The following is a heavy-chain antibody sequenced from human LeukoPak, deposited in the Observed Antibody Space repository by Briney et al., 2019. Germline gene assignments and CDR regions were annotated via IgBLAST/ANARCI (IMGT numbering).Heavy chain of an antibody. D-gene: IGHD7-27*01. Sequence: GASVKVSCKASGYTFTSYGISWVRQTPGQGLEWMGWISAYNGNTNYAQKLQGRVTMTTDTSTSTAYMELRTLRSDDTAVYYCARSLGIETSGIGIVIWGQRTLGTASP. CDR1: GYTFTSYG. CDR2: ISAYNGNT. J-gene: IGHJ4*02. V-gene: IGHV1-18*01. CDR3: ARSLGIETSGIGIVI.